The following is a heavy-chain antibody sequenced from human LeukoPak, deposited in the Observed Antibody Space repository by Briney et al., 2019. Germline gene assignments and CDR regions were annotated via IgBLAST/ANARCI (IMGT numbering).Heavy chain of an antibody. Sequence: GGSLRLSCAASGFTVSSNYMSWVRQAPGKGLEWVSIIYSGGSTYYADSVKGRFTISRDNSKNTLYLQMNSPRAEDTAVYYCARVGLREHYGMDVWGQGTTVTVSS. D-gene: IGHD1-1*01. V-gene: IGHV3-66*01. CDR2: IYSGGST. J-gene: IGHJ6*02. CDR1: GFTVSSNY. CDR3: ARVGLREHYGMDV.